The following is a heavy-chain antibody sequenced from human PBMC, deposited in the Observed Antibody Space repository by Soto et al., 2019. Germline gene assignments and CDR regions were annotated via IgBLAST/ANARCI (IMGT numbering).Heavy chain of an antibody. CDR3: AKDGIAVAGNYYYYGMYV. CDR1: GFTFDDDT. CDR2: ISWDGGST. Sequence: GGSLRVSCAASGFTFDDDTMHWVRQAPGKGLEWVSLISWDGGSTYYADSVKGRFTISRDNSKNSLYLQMNSLRTEDTALYYCAKDGIAVAGNYYYYGMYVWGQGTTVTVSS. V-gene: IGHV3-43*01. J-gene: IGHJ6*02. D-gene: IGHD6-19*01.